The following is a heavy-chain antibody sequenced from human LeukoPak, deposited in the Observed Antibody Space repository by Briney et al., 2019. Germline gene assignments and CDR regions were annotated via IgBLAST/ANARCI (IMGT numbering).Heavy chain of an antibody. Sequence: SETLSLTCTVSGGHISTYYWSWIRQAPGKGLEWIGYIYYSGSTKYNPSLKSRVTISVDTSKNQFSLKLSSVAAADTAVYFCPRGITDSIWYLDYWGQGTLVTVSS. D-gene: IGHD3-22*01. CDR2: IYYSGST. CDR3: PRGITDSIWYLDY. J-gene: IGHJ4*02. CDR1: GGHISTYY. V-gene: IGHV4-59*01.